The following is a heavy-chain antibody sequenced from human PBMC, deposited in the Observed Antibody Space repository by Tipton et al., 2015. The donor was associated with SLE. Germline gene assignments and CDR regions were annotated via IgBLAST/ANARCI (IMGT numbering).Heavy chain of an antibody. CDR2: IYYSGST. Sequence: GLVKPSETLSPTCTVSGGSISSYYWSWIRQPPGKGLEWIGYIYYSGSTNYNPSLKSRVTISVDTSKNQFSLKLTSVTAADTAVYYCARTSDPPYYGETYYFDYWGQGTLVTVSS. V-gene: IGHV4-59*01. D-gene: IGHD1-26*01. CDR1: GGSISSYY. CDR3: ARTSDPPYYGETYYFDY. J-gene: IGHJ4*02.